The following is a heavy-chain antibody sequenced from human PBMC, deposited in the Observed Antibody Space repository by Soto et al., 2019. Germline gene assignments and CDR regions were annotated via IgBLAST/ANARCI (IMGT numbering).Heavy chain of an antibody. D-gene: IGHD3-22*01. CDR3: AGDYDSSGYYYY. CDR1: GGTFSSYA. V-gene: IGHV1-69*01. CDR2: IIPIFGTA. Sequence: QVQLVQSGAEVKKPGSSVKVSCKASGGTFSSYAIIWVRQSPGQGLEWMGGIIPIFGTANYAQKFQGRVTITADESTITAYMELSSLISEDKAVYYCAGDYDSSGYYYYCGQGTLVTVSS. J-gene: IGHJ4*02.